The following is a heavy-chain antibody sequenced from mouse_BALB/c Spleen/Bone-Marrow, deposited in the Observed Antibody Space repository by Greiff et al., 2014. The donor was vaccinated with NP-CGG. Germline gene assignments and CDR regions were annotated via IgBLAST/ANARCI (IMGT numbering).Heavy chain of an antibody. D-gene: IGHD1-1*01. V-gene: IGHV5-6-3*01. CDR1: GFTFSSYG. CDR3: ARVYYHGPRGDWFAY. J-gene: IGHJ3*01. CDR2: INSNGGTT. Sequence: EVMLVESGGGLVQPGRSLKVSCAASGFTFSSYGMSWVRQTPDKRLELVATINSNGGTTYYPDSLKGRFTISRDNAKNTLYLQMSSLKSEDTAMYYCARVYYHGPRGDWFAYWGQGTLVTVSA.